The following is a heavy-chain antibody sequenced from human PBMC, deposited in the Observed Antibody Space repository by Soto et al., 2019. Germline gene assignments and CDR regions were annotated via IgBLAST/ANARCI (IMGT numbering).Heavy chain of an antibody. J-gene: IGHJ4*02. CDR3: ARVLLWFGEFDY. CDR1: GGSFSGYY. V-gene: IGHV4-34*01. Sequence: QVQLQQWGAGLLKPSETLSLTCAVYGGSFSGYYWSWIRQPPGKGLEWIGEINHSGSTNYYPSLKSRVTISVDTSKNQFSLKLSSVTAADTAVYYCARVLLWFGEFDYWGQGTLVTVSS. CDR2: INHSGST. D-gene: IGHD3-10*01.